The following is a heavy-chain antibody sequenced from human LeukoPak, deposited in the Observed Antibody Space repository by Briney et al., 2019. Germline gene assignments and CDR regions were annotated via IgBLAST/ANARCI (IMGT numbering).Heavy chain of an antibody. D-gene: IGHD2-8*01. CDR2: INHCGST. Sequence: SETLSLTCAVYGGSFSGYYWSWIRQPPGKGLEWIGEINHCGSTNYNPSLKSRVTISVDTSKNQFSLKLSSVTAADTAVYYCARFRYCTNGVCSAFDIWGQGTMVTVSS. CDR3: ARFRYCTNGVCSAFDI. V-gene: IGHV4-34*01. J-gene: IGHJ3*02. CDR1: GGSFSGYY.